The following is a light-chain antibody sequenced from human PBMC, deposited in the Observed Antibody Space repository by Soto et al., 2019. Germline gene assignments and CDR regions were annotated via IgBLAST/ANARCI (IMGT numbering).Light chain of an antibody. J-gene: IGLJ1*01. Sequence: SYELTQPPSVSVAPGQTARITCGGNNIGGKSVHWYRQKPGQAPVLVVYDDSDRPSGIPDRFSGSNSGDTATLTIRRVEAGDEADYYCHVWDSSSDHYVFGTGTKLTVL. CDR3: HVWDSSSDHYV. V-gene: IGLV3-21*02. CDR1: NIGGKS. CDR2: DDS.